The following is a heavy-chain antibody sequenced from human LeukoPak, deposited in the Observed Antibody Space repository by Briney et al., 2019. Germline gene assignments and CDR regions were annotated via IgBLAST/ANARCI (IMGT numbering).Heavy chain of an antibody. CDR3: ARVERAGHFDY. Sequence: SETLSLTCTVSGGSISSYYWGWIRQPPGKGLEWIGSIYYSGSTYYNPSLKSRVTISVDTSKNQFSLKLSSVTAADTTVYYCARVERAGHFDYWGQGTLVTVSS. V-gene: IGHV4-39*07. CDR2: IYYSGST. CDR1: GGSISSYY. D-gene: IGHD6-19*01. J-gene: IGHJ4*02.